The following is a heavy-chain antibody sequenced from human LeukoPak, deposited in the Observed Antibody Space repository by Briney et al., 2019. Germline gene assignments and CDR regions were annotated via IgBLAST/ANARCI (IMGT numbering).Heavy chain of an antibody. CDR2: ISGSGGST. CDR3: AKDVEGYCSSTSCSTYFDY. J-gene: IGHJ4*02. Sequence: GGSLRLSCAASGFTFSSYAMSWVRQAPGKGLEWVSAISGSGGSTYYADSVKGRFTISRDNSKNTLYLQMNSLRAEDTAVYYCAKDVEGYCSSTSCSTYFDYWGQGTLVTVSS. V-gene: IGHV3-23*01. D-gene: IGHD2-2*01. CDR1: GFTFSSYA.